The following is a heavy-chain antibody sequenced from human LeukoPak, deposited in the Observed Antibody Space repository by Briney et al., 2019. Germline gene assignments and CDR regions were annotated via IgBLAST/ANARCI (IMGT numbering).Heavy chain of an antibody. Sequence: SQTLSLTRTVSGGSISSGDYYWSWIRQPPRKGLEWIGYIYYSGSNYYNPSLKSRVTISVDTSKNQFSLKLSSVTAADTAVYYCARDASDHDAFDIWGQGTMVTVSS. D-gene: IGHD2-21*01. CDR1: GGSISSGDYY. V-gene: IGHV4-30-4*08. CDR3: ARDASDHDAFDI. CDR2: IYYSGSN. J-gene: IGHJ3*02.